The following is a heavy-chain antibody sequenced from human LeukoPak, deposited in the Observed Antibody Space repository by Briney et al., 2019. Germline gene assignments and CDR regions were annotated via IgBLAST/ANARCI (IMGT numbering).Heavy chain of an antibody. V-gene: IGHV3-23*01. D-gene: IGHD3-10*01. Sequence: GGPLRLSCAASGFTFRNYAMSWVRQAPGKGLEWASGISGSGGSTYYAGSVKDRFTISRDNSKNTLFLQMDTLSAEDTAVYYCAKGQNSASGSYQNNWFDPWGQGTLVTVSS. J-gene: IGHJ5*02. CDR1: GFTFRNYA. CDR2: ISGSGGST. CDR3: AKGQNSASGSYQNNWFDP.